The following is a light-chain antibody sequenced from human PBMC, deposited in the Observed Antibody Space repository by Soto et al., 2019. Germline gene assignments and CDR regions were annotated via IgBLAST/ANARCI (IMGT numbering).Light chain of an antibody. Sequence: EIVMTQSPATLSVSPGERXXLSCRASQSISNNLAWYHQRPGQAPRLLMYGASTRATGIPARFSGSGSGTEFTLTISSLQSEDFAVYYCQQYNNWWTFGQGTRVEIK. CDR3: QQYNNWWT. V-gene: IGKV3-15*01. J-gene: IGKJ1*01. CDR2: GAS. CDR1: QSISNN.